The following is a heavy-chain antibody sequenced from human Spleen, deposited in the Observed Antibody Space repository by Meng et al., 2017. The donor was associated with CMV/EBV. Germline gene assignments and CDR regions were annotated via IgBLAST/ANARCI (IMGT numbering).Heavy chain of an antibody. CDR1: GFTFDDYA. J-gene: IGHJ3*02. CDR3: AKGGQRIVGAEEQDAFDI. CDR2: ISWNSGTK. V-gene: IGHV3-9*01. D-gene: IGHD1-26*01. Sequence: GGSLRLSCAASGFTFDDYAMHWVRQALGKGLEWVSGISWNSGTKGYADSVKGRFTISRDNAKNSLYLQMSSLRTEDTALYYCAKGGQRIVGAEEQDAFDIWGQGTMVTVSS.